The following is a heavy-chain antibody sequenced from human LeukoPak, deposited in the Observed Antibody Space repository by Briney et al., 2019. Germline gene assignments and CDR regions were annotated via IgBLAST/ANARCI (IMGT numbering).Heavy chain of an antibody. CDR3: VRDRGTYRPIDY. D-gene: IGHD1-26*01. J-gene: IGHJ4*02. V-gene: IGHV3-21*04. CDR2: ISYTGTYI. Sequence: GGSLRLSCAASGFTFIGHNMNWVRQAPGKGLEWVSSISYTGTYIYYADSVKGRFTISRDNAQNSLYLQMNSLRAEDTAIYYCVRDRGTYRPIDYWGQGTLVTVSS. CDR1: GFTFIGHN.